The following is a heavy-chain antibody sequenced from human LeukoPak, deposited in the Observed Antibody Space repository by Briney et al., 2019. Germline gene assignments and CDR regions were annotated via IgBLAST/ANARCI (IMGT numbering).Heavy chain of an antibody. D-gene: IGHD2-2*02. CDR3: AKEVGILGVPAAIGSWYFDY. CDR2: ISGSGGST. CDR1: GFTFSSYA. V-gene: IGHV3-23*01. J-gene: IGHJ4*02. Sequence: QSGGSLRLSCAASGFTFSSYAMSWVRQAPGKGLEWVSAISGSGGSTYYADSVKGRFTISRDNSKNTLYLQMNGLRAEDTAVYYCAKEVGILGVPAAIGSWYFDYWGQGTLVTVSS.